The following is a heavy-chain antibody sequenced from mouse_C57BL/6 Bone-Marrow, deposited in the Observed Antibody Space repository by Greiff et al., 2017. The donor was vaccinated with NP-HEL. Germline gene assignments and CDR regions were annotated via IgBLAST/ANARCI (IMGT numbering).Heavy chain of an antibody. V-gene: IGHV1-81*01. J-gene: IGHJ2*01. Sequence: VKVVESGAELARPGASVKLSCKASGYTFTSYGISWVKQRTGQGLEWIGEIYPRSGNTYYNEKFKGKATLTADKSSSTAYMELRSLTSEDSAVYFCAGYSKAFDYWGQGTTLTVSS. D-gene: IGHD2-5*01. CDR1: GYTFTSYG. CDR2: IYPRSGNT. CDR3: AGYSKAFDY.